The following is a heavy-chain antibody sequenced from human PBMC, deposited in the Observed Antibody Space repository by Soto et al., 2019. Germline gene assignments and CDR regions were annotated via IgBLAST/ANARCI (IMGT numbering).Heavy chain of an antibody. CDR1: GFTFSSYS. V-gene: IGHV3-30*18. CDR3: AKDLLVLCSGGSCYTGTAPWFDP. D-gene: IGHD2-15*01. Sequence: GGSLRLSCAASGFTFSSYSLHGVRQAPGKGLEWVAVISYDGSNKKYADSVKGRFTISRDNSKNTLYLQMNSLRAEDTAVYYCAKDLLVLCSGGSCYTGTAPWFDPWGQGT. CDR2: ISYDGSNK. J-gene: IGHJ5*02.